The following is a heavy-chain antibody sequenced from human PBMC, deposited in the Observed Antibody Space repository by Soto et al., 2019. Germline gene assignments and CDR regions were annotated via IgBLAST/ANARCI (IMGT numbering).Heavy chain of an antibody. CDR1: NGSFSVYY. D-gene: IGHD2-2*01. Sequence: SETLSLTCAVYNGSFSVYYWTWIRQPPGKGLEWIGEINHSGSTNYNPSLKSRVTISVDTSKNQFSLKLSSVTAADTAVYYCARDSTRRGACDIWGQGTMGT. CDR3: ARDSTRRGACDI. V-gene: IGHV4-34*01. J-gene: IGHJ3*02. CDR2: INHSGST.